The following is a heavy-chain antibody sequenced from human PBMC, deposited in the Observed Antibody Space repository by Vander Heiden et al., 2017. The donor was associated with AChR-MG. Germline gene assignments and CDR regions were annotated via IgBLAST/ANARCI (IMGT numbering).Heavy chain of an antibody. D-gene: IGHD6-6*01. CDR1: GYTLTSYG. J-gene: IGHJ6*02. CDR3: ASPHPNYSSSSYYYYYGMDV. CDR2: ISAYNGNT. V-gene: IGHV1-18*01. Sequence: QVQLVQSGAEVKKPGASVKVSCKASGYTLTSYGISWVRQAPGQGLEWMGWISAYNGNTNYAQKLQGRVTMTTDTSTSTAYMELRSLRSDDTAVYYCASPHPNYSSSSYYYYYGMDVWGQGTTVTVSS.